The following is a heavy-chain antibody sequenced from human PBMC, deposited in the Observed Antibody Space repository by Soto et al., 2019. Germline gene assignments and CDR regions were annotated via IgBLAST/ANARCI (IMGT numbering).Heavy chain of an antibody. Sequence: SETLSLTCTVSGGSINSGDYYWSWIRQPPGKGLEWIGYIYYSGSTYYNQPLRSRVTISVDTSKNHFSLKLTSVTAADTAVYYCARPGGSGWFYFDSWGQGSQVTVSS. D-gene: IGHD6-13*01. V-gene: IGHV4-30-4*01. J-gene: IGHJ4*02. CDR1: GGSINSGDYY. CDR2: IYYSGST. CDR3: ARPGGSGWFYFDS.